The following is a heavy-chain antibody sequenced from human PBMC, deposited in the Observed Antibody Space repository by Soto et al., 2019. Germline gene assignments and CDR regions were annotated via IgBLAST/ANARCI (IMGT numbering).Heavy chain of an antibody. Sequence: SETLSLTCAVSGGSISSGGYSCNRIRQPPGKGLEWIGYIYHSGSTYYNPSLESRVTISVDTSKNQFSLKVTSVTVADTAVYFCARLGGYCSSANCFGYYAMDVWGQGTTVTVSS. CDR2: IYHSGST. CDR1: GGSISSGGYS. J-gene: IGHJ6*02. CDR3: ARLGGYCSSANCFGYYAMDV. D-gene: IGHD2-2*01. V-gene: IGHV4-30-2*03.